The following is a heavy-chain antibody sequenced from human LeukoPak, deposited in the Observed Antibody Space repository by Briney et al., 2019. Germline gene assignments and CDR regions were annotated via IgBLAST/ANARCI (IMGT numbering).Heavy chain of an antibody. Sequence: SQTLSLTCAIFGDSVSSNSAAWSWTRQSPSRGLEWLGRTYYRSKWFNEYAVSVKSRITINPDTSKNQFSLQLKSLTPDDTAVYYCARFRAQMVAFDYWGQGILVTVSS. CDR1: GDSVSSNSAA. CDR3: ARFRAQMVAFDY. CDR2: TYYRSKWFN. J-gene: IGHJ4*02. D-gene: IGHD3-10*01. V-gene: IGHV6-1*01.